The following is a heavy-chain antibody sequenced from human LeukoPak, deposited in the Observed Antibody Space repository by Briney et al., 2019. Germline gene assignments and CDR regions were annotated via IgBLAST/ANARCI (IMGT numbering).Heavy chain of an antibody. CDR2: IYYSGST. CDR1: AGSISSSSYS. CDR3: ARALITIFGVVINNWFDP. J-gene: IGHJ5*02. Sequence: SETLSLTCTVSAGSISSSSYSWGWIRQPPGKGLEWIGSIYYSGSTYYNPSLKSRVTISVDTSKNQFSLKLSSVTAADTAVYYCARALITIFGVVINNWFDPWGQGTLVTVSS. D-gene: IGHD3-3*01. V-gene: IGHV4-39*07.